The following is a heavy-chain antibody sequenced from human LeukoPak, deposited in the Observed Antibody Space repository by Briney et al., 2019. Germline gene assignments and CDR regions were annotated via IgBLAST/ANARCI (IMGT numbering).Heavy chain of an antibody. Sequence: PSETLSLTCTVSGGSISSYYWSWIRQPPGKGLEWIGYIYYSGSTNYNPPLKSRVTISVDTSKNQFSLKLSSVTAADTAVYYCARTWSGGSSWRTFDYWGQGTLVTVSS. CDR2: IYYSGST. J-gene: IGHJ4*02. V-gene: IGHV4-59*01. CDR3: ARTWSGGSSWRTFDY. CDR1: GGSISSYY. D-gene: IGHD6-13*01.